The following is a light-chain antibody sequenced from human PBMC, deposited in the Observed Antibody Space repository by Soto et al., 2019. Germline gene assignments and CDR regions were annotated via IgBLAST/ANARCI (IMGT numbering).Light chain of an antibody. CDR1: QDITDY. V-gene: IGKV1-33*01. CDR3: QQYDDLPLT. J-gene: IGKJ4*01. CDR2: DAS. Sequence: DIQMTQSPSSLSASVGDRVTITCRASQDITDYLNWYQQKPGKAPRLLIYDASNLETGVPSRSIGNRSGTDFTFTISTLHPEDIATYYCQQYDDLPLTFGGGTKVETK.